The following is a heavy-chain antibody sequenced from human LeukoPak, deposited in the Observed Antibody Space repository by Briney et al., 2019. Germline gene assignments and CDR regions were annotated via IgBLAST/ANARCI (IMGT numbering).Heavy chain of an antibody. CDR1: GGSISSSSYY. D-gene: IGHD2-8*01. J-gene: IGHJ5*02. CDR3: ARHCGMVLMVYAIRGGDNWFDP. Sequence: PSETLSHTCTVSGGSISSSSYYWGWVRQPPGKGLEWIGSIYYSGSTYYNPSLKSRVTISVDTSKNQFSLKLSSVTAADTAVYYCARHCGMVLMVYAIRGGDNWFDPWGQGTLVTVSS. CDR2: IYYSGST. V-gene: IGHV4-39*01.